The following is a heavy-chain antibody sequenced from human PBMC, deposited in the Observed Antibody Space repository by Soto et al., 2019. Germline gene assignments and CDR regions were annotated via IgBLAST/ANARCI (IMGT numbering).Heavy chain of an antibody. CDR2: MKTKADGGTI. V-gene: IGHV3-15*07. D-gene: IGHD3-10*01. CDR3: TTGPRLGSIRGADDT. Sequence: GGSLRLSWAASGFTWSNAWMNWVRQAPGKGLEWVGRMKTKADGGTIDYAAPVKGRFIISRDDSKNTLSLQMNSLKTEDTGVYYCTTGPRLGSIRGADDTWGLGTLVTVSS. J-gene: IGHJ5*02. CDR1: GFTWSNAW.